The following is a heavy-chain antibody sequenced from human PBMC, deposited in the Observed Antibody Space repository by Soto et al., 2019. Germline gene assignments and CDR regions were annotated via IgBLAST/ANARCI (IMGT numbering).Heavy chain of an antibody. D-gene: IGHD5-12*01. CDR2: INAGNGNT. V-gene: IGHV1-3*01. Sequence: ASVKVSFKASGYTFTSYAMHWVRQAPGQRLEWMGWINAGNGNTKYSQKFQGRVTITRDTSASTAYMELSSLRSEDTAVYYCARGTRLYSGYDFSAFDIWGQGTMVTVSS. CDR1: GYTFTSYA. CDR3: ARGTRLYSGYDFSAFDI. J-gene: IGHJ3*02.